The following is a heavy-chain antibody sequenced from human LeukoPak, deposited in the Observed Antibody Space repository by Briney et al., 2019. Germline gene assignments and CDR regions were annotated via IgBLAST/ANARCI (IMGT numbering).Heavy chain of an antibody. Sequence: QPGRSLRLSCAASGFTFSSYGMHWVRQAPGKGLEWVAVISYDGSNKYYADSVKGRFTISRDNSKNTLYLQMNSLRAEDTAVYYCAKGSEYSSGWYYFDYWGQGTLATVSS. V-gene: IGHV3-30*18. CDR2: ISYDGSNK. J-gene: IGHJ4*02. CDR3: AKGSEYSSGWYYFDY. D-gene: IGHD6-19*01. CDR1: GFTFSSYG.